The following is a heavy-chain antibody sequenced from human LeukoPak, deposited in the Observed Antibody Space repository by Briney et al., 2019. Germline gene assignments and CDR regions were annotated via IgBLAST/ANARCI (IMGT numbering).Heavy chain of an antibody. J-gene: IGHJ4*02. CDR1: GFTFSSYE. D-gene: IGHD5-18*01. Sequence: GGSLRLSCAASGFTFSSYEMNWVRQAPGKGLEWVAVISYDGSNKYYADSVKGRFTISRDNSKNTLYLQMNSLRAEDTAVYYCARDLDTAMASDYWGQGTLVTVSS. CDR3: ARDLDTAMASDY. V-gene: IGHV3-30*04. CDR2: ISYDGSNK.